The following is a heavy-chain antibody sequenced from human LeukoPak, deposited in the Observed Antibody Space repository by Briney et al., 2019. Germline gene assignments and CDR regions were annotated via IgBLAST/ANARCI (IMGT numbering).Heavy chain of an antibody. CDR3: ARGAGYCSGGSCHDY. V-gene: IGHV3-23*01. CDR2: ISGRGGST. J-gene: IGHJ4*02. D-gene: IGHD2-15*01. CDR1: GFIFSTYV. Sequence: GGSLRLSCAASGFIFSTYVMSWVRQAPGKGLEWVSVISGRGGSTNYADSVKGRFTISRDNSKNTLYLQMNSLRAEDTAIYYCARGAGYCSGGSCHDYWGQGTLVTVSS.